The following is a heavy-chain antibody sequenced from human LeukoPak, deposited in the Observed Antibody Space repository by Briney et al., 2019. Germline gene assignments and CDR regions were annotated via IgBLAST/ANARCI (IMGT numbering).Heavy chain of an antibody. Sequence: PGGSLRLSCAASGFTFSSYGMHWVRQAPGKGLEWVSSISSSSSYIYYADSVKGRFTISRDNAKNSLYLQMNSLRAEDTAVYYCARRGGPYCSSTSCYSLDYWGQGTLVTVSS. CDR3: ARRGGPYCSSTSCYSLDY. J-gene: IGHJ4*02. CDR2: ISSSSSYI. CDR1: GFTFSSYG. D-gene: IGHD2-2*01. V-gene: IGHV3-21*01.